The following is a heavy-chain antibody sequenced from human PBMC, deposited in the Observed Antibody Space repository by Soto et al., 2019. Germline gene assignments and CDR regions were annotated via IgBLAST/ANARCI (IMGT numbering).Heavy chain of an antibody. CDR1: GGSISSGGYY. Sequence: QVQLQESGPGLVKPSQTLSLTCTVSGGSISSGGYYWSWIRQHPGKGLECIGYIYYSGSTYYNPSLKSRVTRSVDTSKNQFSLKLSSVTVADTAVYYCARGPQYAPDGYYLPLDYCGQGTLVTVSS. CDR3: ARGPQYAPDGYYLPLDY. D-gene: IGHD3-3*01. V-gene: IGHV4-31*03. J-gene: IGHJ4*02. CDR2: IYYSGST.